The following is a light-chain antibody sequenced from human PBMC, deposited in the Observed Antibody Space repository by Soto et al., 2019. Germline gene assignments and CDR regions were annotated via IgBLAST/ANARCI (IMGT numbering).Light chain of an antibody. CDR3: QQYYSTPPT. Sequence: DIQLTQSPSFLSASVGDRVTITCRASQGISSYLAWYQQKPGQPPKLLIYWASTRESGVPDRFSGSGSGTDFTLTISSLQAEDVAVYYCQQYYSTPPTFGGGTKVEIK. CDR1: QGISSY. CDR2: WAS. J-gene: IGKJ4*01. V-gene: IGKV4-1*01.